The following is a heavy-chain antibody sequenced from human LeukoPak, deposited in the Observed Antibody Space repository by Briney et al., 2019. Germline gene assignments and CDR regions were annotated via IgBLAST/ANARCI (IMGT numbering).Heavy chain of an antibody. CDR3: ARGARRAYYYDSSGYYWLDY. J-gene: IGHJ4*02. Sequence: PSETLSLTCTVSGGSISSYYWSWIRQPPGKGLEWIGYIYYSGSTNYNPSLKSRVTISVDTSKNQLSLKLSSVTAADTAVYYCARGARRAYYYDSSGYYWLDYWGQGTLVTVSS. CDR2: IYYSGST. CDR1: GGSISSYY. D-gene: IGHD3-22*01. V-gene: IGHV4-59*01.